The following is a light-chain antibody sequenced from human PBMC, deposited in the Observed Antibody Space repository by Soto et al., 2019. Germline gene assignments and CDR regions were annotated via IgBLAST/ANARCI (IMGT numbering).Light chain of an antibody. CDR3: QQYDNVFT. CDR1: QGISTY. CDR2: GAS. Sequence: DIQMTQSPSSLSASVGDRVTITCRASQGISTYLNWYQQKPGKAPKLLIYGASNLETGVPSRFSGSGSGTDFTFTISSLQPEDIATYFCQQYDNVFTFGQGTRLEIK. J-gene: IGKJ5*01. V-gene: IGKV1-33*01.